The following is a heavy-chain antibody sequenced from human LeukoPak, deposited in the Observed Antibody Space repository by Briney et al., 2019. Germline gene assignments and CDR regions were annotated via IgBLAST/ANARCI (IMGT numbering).Heavy chain of an antibody. CDR1: GFTFSDSY. J-gene: IGHJ4*02. CDR3: ASYYYYGSGTFDY. D-gene: IGHD3-10*01. CDR2: ISSSSSYT. V-gene: IGHV3-11*03. Sequence: PGGSLRLSCAASGFTFSDSYMSWIRQAPGKGLEWVSYISSSSSYTNYADSVKGRFTISRDNAKNSLYLQMNSLRAEDTAVYYCASYYYYGSGTFDYGGQGTLVTVSS.